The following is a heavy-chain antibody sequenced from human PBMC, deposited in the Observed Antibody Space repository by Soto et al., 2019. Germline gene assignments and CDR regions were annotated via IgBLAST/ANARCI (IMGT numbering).Heavy chain of an antibody. CDR1: GFTFSSYG. Sequence: QVQLVESGGGVVQPGRSLRLSCVGSGFTFSSYGIHWVRQAPGKGLECVALIWGDGSNEDYADSVEGRFTISRDNSKNTMYLEMNSLRVEDTAVYYCAVLHSSSNSYFDRWGQGTLVTVSS. V-gene: IGHV3-33*01. CDR2: IWGDGSNE. D-gene: IGHD6-13*01. J-gene: IGHJ4*02. CDR3: AVLHSSSNSYFDR.